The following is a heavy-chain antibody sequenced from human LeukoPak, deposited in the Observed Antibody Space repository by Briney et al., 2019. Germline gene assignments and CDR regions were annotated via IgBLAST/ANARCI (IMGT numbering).Heavy chain of an antibody. D-gene: IGHD3-10*01. CDR3: ARPSLWFGDYYYGMDV. Sequence: GSSVKVSCKASGGTFSSYAISWVRQAPGQGLEWMGRIIPILGIANYAQKFQGRVTITADKSTSTAYMELSSLRSEDTAVYYCARPSLWFGDYYYGMDVWGQGTTVTVSS. CDR2: IIPILGIA. J-gene: IGHJ6*02. V-gene: IGHV1-69*04. CDR1: GGTFSSYA.